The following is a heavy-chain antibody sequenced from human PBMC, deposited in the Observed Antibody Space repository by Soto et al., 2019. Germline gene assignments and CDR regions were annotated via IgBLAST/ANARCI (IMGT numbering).Heavy chain of an antibody. Sequence: EVQLVESGGGLVKPGGSLRLSCAASGFTFSTYTMNWVRQAPGQGLEWVSSISSSSGYMYYADSVKGRFTISRDNAKKSLYLQMNSLRAEDTAVYYCARDGSSNRWYSTDVWGQGTTVTVSS. J-gene: IGHJ6*02. V-gene: IGHV3-21*01. CDR1: GFTFSTYT. CDR2: ISSSSGYM. CDR3: ARDGSSNRWYSTDV. D-gene: IGHD2-2*02.